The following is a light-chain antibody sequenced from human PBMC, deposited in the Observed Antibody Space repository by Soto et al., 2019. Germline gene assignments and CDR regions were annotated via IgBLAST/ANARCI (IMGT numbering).Light chain of an antibody. CDR1: QGIGKY. V-gene: IGKV1-27*01. J-gene: IGKJ4*01. Sequence: DTQMTQSPSSLSASVGDRVSITCRASQGIGKYLAWYQQRAGKAPSLLISAASDLQSGVPSRFSGSGSETDFTLTINSLQPEDVATYYCQKYSSVPLTFGGGIRVEIK. CDR3: QKYSSVPLT. CDR2: AAS.